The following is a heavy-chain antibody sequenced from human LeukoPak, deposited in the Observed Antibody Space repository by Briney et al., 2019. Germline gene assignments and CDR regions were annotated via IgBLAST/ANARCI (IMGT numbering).Heavy chain of an antibody. CDR3: ARDYSLTAMDV. D-gene: IGHD2-15*01. Sequence: GGSLRLSCAASGFTFSGYSMNWVRQAPGKGLEWVSSISSSSSYIYYADSVKGRFTISRDNAKNSLYLQMNSLRAEDTAVYYCARDYSLTAMDVWGRGTTVTVSS. V-gene: IGHV3-21*01. J-gene: IGHJ6*02. CDR1: GFTFSGYS. CDR2: ISSSSSYI.